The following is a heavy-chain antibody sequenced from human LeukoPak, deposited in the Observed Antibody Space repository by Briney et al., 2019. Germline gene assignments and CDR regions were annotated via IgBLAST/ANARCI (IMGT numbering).Heavy chain of an antibody. J-gene: IGHJ4*02. Sequence: SETLSLTCTASGGSISGGSYYWGWIRQPPGKGLEWIGYIYYSGSTNYNPSLKSRVTISVDTSKNQFSLKLSSVTATDTAVYYCARATFSGWYYFDYWGQGTLVTVSS. V-gene: IGHV4-61*01. D-gene: IGHD6-19*01. CDR3: ARATFSGWYYFDY. CDR1: GGSISGGSYY. CDR2: IYYSGST.